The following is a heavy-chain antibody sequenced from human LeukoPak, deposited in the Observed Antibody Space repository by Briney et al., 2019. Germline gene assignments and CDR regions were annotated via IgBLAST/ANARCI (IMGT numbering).Heavy chain of an antibody. CDR2: IKQDGSEK. V-gene: IGHV3-7*03. Sequence: GGSLRLSCAVSGFTFSSYWMSWVRQAPGKGLEWVANIKQDGSEKYYVDSVKGRFTISRDNAKNSLYLQMNSLRAEDTAVYYCASQYYDILTGYYGYWGQGTLVTVSS. D-gene: IGHD3-9*01. CDR3: ASQYYDILTGYYGY. J-gene: IGHJ4*02. CDR1: GFTFSSYW.